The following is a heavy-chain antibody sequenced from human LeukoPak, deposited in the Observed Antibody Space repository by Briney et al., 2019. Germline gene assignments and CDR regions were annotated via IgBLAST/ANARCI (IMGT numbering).Heavy chain of an antibody. CDR3: ARDRYYYYYYGMDV. CDR2: MNPNSGNT. CDR1: GYTFTSYD. J-gene: IGHJ6*02. V-gene: IGHV1-8*01. Sequence: ASVKVSCKASGYTFTSYDINWVRQATGQGLEWMGWMNPNSGNTGYAQKFQGRVTMTRNTSISTAYMELSSLRSEDTAVYYCARDRYYYYYYGMDVWGQGTTVTVSS.